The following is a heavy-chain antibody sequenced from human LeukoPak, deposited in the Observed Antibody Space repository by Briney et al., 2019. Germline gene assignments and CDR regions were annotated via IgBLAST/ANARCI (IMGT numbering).Heavy chain of an antibody. CDR2: IYYSGST. J-gene: IGHJ3*02. V-gene: IGHV4-30-4*07. D-gene: IGHD3-10*01. CDR1: GGSISSGGYS. CDR3: ARSDGYGLVGI. Sequence: SETLSLTCAVSGGSISSGGYSWSWIRQPPGKGLEWIGYIYYSGSTYYNPSLKSRVIIMIDTPKNHFSLTLSSVTAADTAVYYCARSDGYGLVGIWGQGTMVTVSS.